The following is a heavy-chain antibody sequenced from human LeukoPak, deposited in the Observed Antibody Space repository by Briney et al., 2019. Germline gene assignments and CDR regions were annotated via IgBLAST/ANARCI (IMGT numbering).Heavy chain of an antibody. CDR1: GFTFNFDF. J-gene: IGHJ4*02. V-gene: IGHV3-7*01. CDR2: VKHDGSQK. CDR3: ARAPQGSTPDY. Sequence: GGSLRLSCSASGFTFNFDFMSWVRRAPGKGLVWVASVKHDGSQKTYADSVNGRFTISRDNAKNSVYLQMDTLRAEDTAVYYCARAPQGSTPDYWGQGTLVSVSS.